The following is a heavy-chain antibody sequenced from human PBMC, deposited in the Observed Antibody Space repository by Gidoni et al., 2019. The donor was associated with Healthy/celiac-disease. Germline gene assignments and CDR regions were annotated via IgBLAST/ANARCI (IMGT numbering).Heavy chain of an antibody. CDR1: GFTFSSYG. V-gene: IGHV3-33*01. Sequence: QVQLVESGGGVVQPGRSLRLSCAASGFTFSSYGMHWVRQAPGKGLEWVAVIWYDGRNKYYADSVKGRFTISRDNSKNTLYLQMNSLRAEDTAVYYCARDQYYGSGSYTYWGQGTLVTVSS. D-gene: IGHD3-10*01. CDR2: IWYDGRNK. CDR3: ARDQYYGSGSYTY. J-gene: IGHJ4*02.